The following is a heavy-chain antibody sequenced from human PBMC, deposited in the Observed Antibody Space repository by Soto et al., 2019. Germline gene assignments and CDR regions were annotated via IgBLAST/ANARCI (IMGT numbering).Heavy chain of an antibody. CDR3: AKDLTITIFGVVTPNWFDP. D-gene: IGHD3-3*01. V-gene: IGHV3-30*18. Sequence: GGSLRLSCAASGFTFSSYGMHWVRQAPGKGLEWVAVISYDGSNKYYADSVKGRFTISRDNSKNTLYLQMNSLRAEDTAVYYCAKDLTITIFGVVTPNWFDPWGQG. CDR2: ISYDGSNK. CDR1: GFTFSSYG. J-gene: IGHJ5*02.